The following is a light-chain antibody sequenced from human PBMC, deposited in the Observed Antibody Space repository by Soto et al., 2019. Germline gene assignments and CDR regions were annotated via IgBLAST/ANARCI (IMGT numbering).Light chain of an antibody. Sequence: QSVLTQPRSGSGSPGQSVTSSCTGTSSDVGGYNYVSWYQQHPGKAPKLMIYDVSKRPSGVPDRFSGSKSGNTASLTISGLQAEDEADYYCCSYAGSYSHYVFGTGTKVTVL. CDR1: SSDVGGYNY. CDR2: DVS. J-gene: IGLJ1*01. CDR3: CSYAGSYSHYV. V-gene: IGLV2-11*01.